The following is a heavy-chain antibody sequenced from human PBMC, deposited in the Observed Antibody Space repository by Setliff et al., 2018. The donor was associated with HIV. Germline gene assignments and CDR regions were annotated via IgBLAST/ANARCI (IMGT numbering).Heavy chain of an antibody. CDR2: MYDGGTT. Sequence: PGGSLRLSCAVSGFTVSDNYMTWVRQAPGKRLEWVALMYDGGTTHYSDSVKGRFTISRDNAKNSLYLQLNSLRAEDTAVYFCAKSGFGVVALGINNWFDPWGQGTLVTVSS. CDR3: AKSGFGVVALGINNWFDP. CDR1: GFTVSDNY. D-gene: IGHD3-10*01. J-gene: IGHJ5*02. V-gene: IGHV3-53*01.